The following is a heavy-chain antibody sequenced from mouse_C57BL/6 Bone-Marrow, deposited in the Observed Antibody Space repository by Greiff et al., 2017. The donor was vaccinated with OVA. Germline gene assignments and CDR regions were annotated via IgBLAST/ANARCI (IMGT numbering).Heavy chain of an antibody. D-gene: IGHD2-4*01. V-gene: IGHV10-1*01. CDR3: VRGGLRLWFAY. Sequence: EVKLMESGGGLVQPKGSLKLSCAASGFSFNTYAMNWVRQAPGKGLEWVARIRSKSNNYATYYADSVKDRFTISRDDSESMLYLQMNNLKTEDTAMYYCVRGGLRLWFAYWGQGTLVTVSA. CDR1: GFSFNTYA. J-gene: IGHJ3*01. CDR2: IRSKSNNYAT.